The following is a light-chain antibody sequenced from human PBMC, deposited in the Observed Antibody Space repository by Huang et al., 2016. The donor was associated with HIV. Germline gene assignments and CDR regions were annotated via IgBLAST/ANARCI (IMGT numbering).Light chain of an antibody. CDR2: WAS. CDR1: QSILFKSNNTNY. Sequence: IVMTQSPDSLAVSLGETATINCKYSQSILFKSNNTNYLAWYQQKPGQPPTLLMSWASTRGSGVPSRVSGGGSGTDFTLTISSLQAEDVAVYYCQQYFDVPWTFGRGTKVEIK. J-gene: IGKJ1*01. CDR3: QQYFDVPWT. V-gene: IGKV4-1*01.